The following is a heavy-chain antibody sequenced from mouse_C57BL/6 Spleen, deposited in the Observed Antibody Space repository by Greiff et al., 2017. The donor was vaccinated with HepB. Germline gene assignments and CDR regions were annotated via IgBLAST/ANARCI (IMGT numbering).Heavy chain of an antibody. V-gene: IGHV3-6*01. CDR2: ISYDGSN. J-gene: IGHJ2*01. D-gene: IGHD2-1*01. CDR3: ARGDLLGDY. CDR1: GYSITSGYD. Sequence: EVKLMESGPGLVKPSQSLSLTCSVTGYSITSGYDWNWIRQFPGNKLEWMGYISYDGSNNYNPSLKNRISITRDTSKNQFFLKLNSVTTEDTATYYCARGDLLGDYWGQGTTLTVSS.